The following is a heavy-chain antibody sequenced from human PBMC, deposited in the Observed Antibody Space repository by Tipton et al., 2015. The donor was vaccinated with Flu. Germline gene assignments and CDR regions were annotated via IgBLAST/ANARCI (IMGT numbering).Heavy chain of an antibody. V-gene: IGHV1-18*01. CDR1: GYTFTAYD. Sequence: QLVQSGAEVKKPGASVKVSCKASGYTFTAYDISWVRQAPGQGLEWMGWISTYSNNAHYAQNLQGRVTMTTDTSTTTAYMELRGLRSDDTAVYYCARLMRGIIIVQHDYWGQGTLVTVSS. D-gene: IGHD3-10*01. CDR2: ISTYSNNA. J-gene: IGHJ4*02. CDR3: ARLMRGIIIVQHDY.